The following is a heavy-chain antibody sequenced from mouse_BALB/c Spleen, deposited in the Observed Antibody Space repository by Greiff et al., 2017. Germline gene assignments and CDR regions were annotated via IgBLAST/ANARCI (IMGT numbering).Heavy chain of an antibody. J-gene: IGHJ3*01. Sequence: QVQLQQSGAELMKPGASVKISCKATGYTFSSYWIEWVKQRPGHGLEWIGEILPGSGSTNYNEKFKGKATFTADTSSNTAYMQLSSLTSEDSAVYYCARDDYDGGRLAYWGQGTLVTVSA. CDR3: ARDDYDGGRLAY. D-gene: IGHD2-4*01. V-gene: IGHV1-9*01. CDR2: ILPGSGST. CDR1: GYTFSSYW.